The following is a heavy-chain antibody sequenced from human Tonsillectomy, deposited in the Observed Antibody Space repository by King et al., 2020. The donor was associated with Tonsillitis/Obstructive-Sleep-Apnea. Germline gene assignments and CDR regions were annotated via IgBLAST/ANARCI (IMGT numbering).Heavy chain of an antibody. D-gene: IGHD2-2*02. J-gene: IGHJ5*01. CDR1: CGSIIPNSW. CDR3: ARASPLFHYTTSRRHWFGF. V-gene: IGHV4-4*02. Sequence: HLQESGPGLVKPSGTLSLTCTVSCGSIIPNSWWSWDRQPPGKGLEWIGEVYHTGSTNYKPVLKSRVTISVDKSKNQFSLNLTSLTAADTAISYCARASPLFHYTTSRRHWFGFWGQGTLVTVSS. CDR2: VYHTGST.